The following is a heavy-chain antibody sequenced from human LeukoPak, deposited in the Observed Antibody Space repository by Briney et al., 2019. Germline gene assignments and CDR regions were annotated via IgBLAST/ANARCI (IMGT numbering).Heavy chain of an antibody. CDR1: GFSLSTSGVG. CDR3: ARMVRGVLGVSYYYYTMDV. Sequence: SGPTLVNPAQTLTLTCTFSGFSLSTSGVGVGWIRQPPGKALEWLAVIYWDDDKRYSPSLKSRLTITKDTSKDQVVLTMTNVDPVDTATYYCARMVRGVLGVSYYYYTMDVWGKGTTVTVSS. V-gene: IGHV2-5*02. D-gene: IGHD3-10*01. CDR2: IYWDDDK. J-gene: IGHJ6*04.